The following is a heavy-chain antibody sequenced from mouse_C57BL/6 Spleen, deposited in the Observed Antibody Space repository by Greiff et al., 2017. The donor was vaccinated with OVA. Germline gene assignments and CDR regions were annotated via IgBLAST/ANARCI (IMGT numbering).Heavy chain of an antibody. CDR2: IYPGDGDT. V-gene: IGHV1-82*01. J-gene: IGHJ2*01. CDR1: GYAFSSSW. CDR3: ARRGAYDYDFDY. Sequence: QVQLQQSGPELVKPGASVKISCKASGYAFSSSWMNWVKQRPGKGLEWIGRIYPGDGDTNYNGKFKGKATLTADKSSSTASMQLSSLTSEDSAVYFCARRGAYDYDFDYWGQGTTLTVSS. D-gene: IGHD2-4*01.